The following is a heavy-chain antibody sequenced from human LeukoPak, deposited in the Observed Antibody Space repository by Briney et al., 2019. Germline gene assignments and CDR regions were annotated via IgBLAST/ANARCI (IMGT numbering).Heavy chain of an antibody. Sequence: GGSLRLSCAASGFTFSSYWMHWVRQAPGMGLVWVSRISGDGSTTSYADSVKGGFTISRDNAKNTLYLQMNSLRAEDTAVYYCARLDILTGNYYYFNFWGQGTLVTVSS. V-gene: IGHV3-74*01. CDR1: GFTFSSYW. CDR3: ARLDILTGNYYYFNF. J-gene: IGHJ4*02. D-gene: IGHD3-9*01. CDR2: ISGDGSTT.